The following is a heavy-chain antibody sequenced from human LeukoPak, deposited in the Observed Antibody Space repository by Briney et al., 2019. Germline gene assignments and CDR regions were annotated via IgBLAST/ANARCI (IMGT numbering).Heavy chain of an antibody. Sequence: PGASVKVSCKASGYTFFSNDITWVRQAPGQGLEWMGWISPYNGNTNYAQRLQGRVTMTTDTSTSTAYMELRSLRSDDTAVYYCAREGSGDFYGDYWGQGTLVTVSS. V-gene: IGHV1-18*01. D-gene: IGHD2-21*01. CDR3: AREGSGDFYGDY. J-gene: IGHJ4*02. CDR2: ISPYNGNT. CDR1: GYTFFSND.